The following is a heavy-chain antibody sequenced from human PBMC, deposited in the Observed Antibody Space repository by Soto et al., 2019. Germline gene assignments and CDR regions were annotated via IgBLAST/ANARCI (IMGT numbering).Heavy chain of an antibody. CDR2: IIPILGIE. J-gene: IGHJ4*02. Sequence: ASVKVSCKASGCTFSSYTISWVRQAPGQGLEWMGRIIPILGIENYAQKFQGRVTITADKSTSTAFMELSSLRSEDTAVYYCAREGSSSSSFDYWGQGTLVTVS. CDR3: AREGSSSSSFDY. V-gene: IGHV1-69*04. D-gene: IGHD6-6*01. CDR1: GCTFSSYT.